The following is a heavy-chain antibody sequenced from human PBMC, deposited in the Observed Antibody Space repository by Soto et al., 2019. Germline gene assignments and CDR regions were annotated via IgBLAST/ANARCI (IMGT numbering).Heavy chain of an antibody. D-gene: IGHD3-16*01. V-gene: IGHV4-59*08. CDR2: IYYSGST. CDR1: GGSISSYY. Sequence: SETLSLTCTVSGGSISSYYWSWIRQPPGKGLEWIGYIYYSGSTNYNPSLKSRVTISVDTSKNQFSLKLSSLTAADTAVDYCARHAQIMITFGGVMDVWGKGTTVTVSS. J-gene: IGHJ6*04. CDR3: ARHAQIMITFGGVMDV.